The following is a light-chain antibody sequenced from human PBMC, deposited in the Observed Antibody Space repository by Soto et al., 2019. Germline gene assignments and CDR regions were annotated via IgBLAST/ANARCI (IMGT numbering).Light chain of an antibody. J-gene: IGLJ2*01. CDR2: NNN. V-gene: IGLV1-44*01. CDR3: AAWDGSLTAVV. Sequence: QSVLPQPPSASGTPGQRVTISCSGSSSNIGNNAVNWYQQFPGTAPHLLIFNNNQRPSGVPDRFSGSKSGTSASLAISVLQSEDEAEYYCAAWDGSLTAVVFGGGTQLTVL. CDR1: SSNIGNNA.